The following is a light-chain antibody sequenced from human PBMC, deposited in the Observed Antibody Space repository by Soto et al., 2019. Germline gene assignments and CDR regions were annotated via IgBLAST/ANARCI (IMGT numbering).Light chain of an antibody. V-gene: IGKV1-5*01. CDR2: DAF. Sequence: DIQMTQSPSTLSASVGDRVTITCRASQTINTWLAWYQQKPGKAPKLLIYDAFSLESGVPSRFSGSGSGTEFPLTISTLQPDDFATYYCQQYNSYSWTFGQGTKVEIK. J-gene: IGKJ1*01. CDR3: QQYNSYSWT. CDR1: QTINTW.